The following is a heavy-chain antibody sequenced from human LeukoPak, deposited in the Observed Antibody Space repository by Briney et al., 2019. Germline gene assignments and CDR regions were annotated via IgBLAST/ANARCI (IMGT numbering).Heavy chain of an antibody. Sequence: GRSLRLSCTTSVFTFVDYGLSWVRQAPGKGLEWVGLIKSRAYGGTSEYAASVKGRFTISRDDSKNIAYLQMNSLKTEDTAVYYCTKDEVFWSGSIFDYWGQGTLVTVSS. J-gene: IGHJ4*02. CDR2: IKSRAYGGTS. CDR1: VFTFVDYG. D-gene: IGHD3-3*01. CDR3: TKDEVFWSGSIFDY. V-gene: IGHV3-49*04.